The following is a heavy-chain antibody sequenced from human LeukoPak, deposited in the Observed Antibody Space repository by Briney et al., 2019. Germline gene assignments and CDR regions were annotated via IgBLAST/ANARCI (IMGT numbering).Heavy chain of an antibody. D-gene: IGHD6-19*01. J-gene: IGHJ4*02. CDR1: GGSISRYY. V-gene: IGHV4-59*01. CDR3: ARGDWAVAGTRVFDY. Sequence: PSETLSLTCTVSGGSISRYYWSWIRQPPGKGLEWIGCFYYSGSTNYNPSLNSRVIISVDTSKNQYSLKLSSVTAADTAVHYCARGDWAVAGTRVFDYWGQGTLVTVSS. CDR2: FYYSGST.